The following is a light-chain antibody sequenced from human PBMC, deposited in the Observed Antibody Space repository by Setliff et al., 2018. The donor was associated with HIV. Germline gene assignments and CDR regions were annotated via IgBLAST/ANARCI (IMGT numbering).Light chain of an antibody. CDR2: GNS. J-gene: IGLJ1*01. Sequence: SALAQPPSVSGAPGQRVTISCTGSRSNIGAGYDVQWYQQLPGTAPKLVMFGNSNRPSGVPDRFSDSKPGTSASLAISGLQAEDEADYYCQSYDSSLSGYVFGTGTKVTVL. CDR1: RSNIGAGYD. V-gene: IGLV1-40*01. CDR3: QSYDSSLSGYV.